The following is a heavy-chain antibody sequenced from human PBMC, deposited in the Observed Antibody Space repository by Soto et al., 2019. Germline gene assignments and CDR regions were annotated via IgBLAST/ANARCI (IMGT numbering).Heavy chain of an antibody. CDR1: GGSLTGYY. CDR3: ARGQEGIVATH. CDR2: VKDGGST. D-gene: IGHD5-12*01. V-gene: IGHV4-34*01. J-gene: IGHJ4*02. Sequence: QVQLQQWGAGLLKPSETLSLTCTVNGGSLTGYYWSWIRQPPGKGLEWIGEVKDGGSTNYSPSLSCRVSISADTSKNHFSLRLNAVTAADTAVYFCARGQEGIVATHWDQGALVTVSS.